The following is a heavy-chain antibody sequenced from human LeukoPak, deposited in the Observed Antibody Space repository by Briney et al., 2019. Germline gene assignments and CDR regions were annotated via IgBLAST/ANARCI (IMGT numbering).Heavy chain of an antibody. CDR3: VRGIET. Sequence: GGSLRLSCAAPGFTFSSYWMYWVRQAPGKGLVWVSRINTDGSSTSYADSVQGRFTISRDNAKNTLYLQMNSLRAEDTAVYYCVRGIETWGQGTLVTVSS. V-gene: IGHV3-74*01. CDR1: GFTFSSYW. J-gene: IGHJ5*02. CDR2: INTDGSST.